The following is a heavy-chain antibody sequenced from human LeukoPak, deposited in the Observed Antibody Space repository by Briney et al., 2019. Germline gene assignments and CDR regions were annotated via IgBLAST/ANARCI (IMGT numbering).Heavy chain of an antibody. CDR2: INPNSGGT. D-gene: IGHD3-10*01. V-gene: IGHV1-2*02. CDR3: ARGLRGHFTAWFDP. Sequence: ASVKVSCKASGYTFTGYYMHWVGQAPGQGLEWMGWINPNSGGTNYAQKFQGRVTMTRDTSISTAYMELSRLRSDDTAVYYCARGLRGHFTAWFDPWGQGTLVTVSS. J-gene: IGHJ5*02. CDR1: GYTFTGYY.